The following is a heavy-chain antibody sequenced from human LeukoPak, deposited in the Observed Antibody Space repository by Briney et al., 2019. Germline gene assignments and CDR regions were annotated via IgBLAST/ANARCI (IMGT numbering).Heavy chain of an antibody. V-gene: IGHV4-59*12. Sequence: SETLSLTCTVSGGSISSYYWSWIRQPPGKGLEWIGYIYYSGSTNYNPSLKSRVAISVDTSKNQFSLKLSSVTAADTAVYYCAREGENGGYVYWGQGTLVTVSS. CDR2: IYYSGST. D-gene: IGHD5-12*01. CDR3: AREGENGGYVY. CDR1: GGSISSYY. J-gene: IGHJ4*02.